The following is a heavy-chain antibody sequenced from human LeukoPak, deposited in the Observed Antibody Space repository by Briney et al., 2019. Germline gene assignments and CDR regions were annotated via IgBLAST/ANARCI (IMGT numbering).Heavy chain of an antibody. Sequence: SVKVSCKASGYTFTSYGISWVRQAPGQGLEWMGRIIPIFGTANYAQKFQGRVTITTDESTSTAYMELSSLRSEDTAVYYCARDDSSGYYQNWGQGTLVTVSS. CDR3: ARDDSSGYYQN. J-gene: IGHJ4*02. V-gene: IGHV1-69*05. CDR1: GYTFTSYG. D-gene: IGHD3-22*01. CDR2: IIPIFGTA.